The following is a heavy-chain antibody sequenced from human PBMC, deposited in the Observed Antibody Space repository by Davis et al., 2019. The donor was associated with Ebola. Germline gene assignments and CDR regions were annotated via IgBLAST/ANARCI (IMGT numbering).Heavy chain of an antibody. CDR1: GFTFSSYS. J-gene: IGHJ6*03. Sequence: GGSLRLSCAASGFTFSSYSMNWVRQAPGKGLEWVANIKQDGSEKYYVDSVKGRFTISRDNAKNSLYLQMNSLRVEDTAVYYCARGLPYDYTTSYNYLMELWGKGTTVTVSS. D-gene: IGHD4-11*01. CDR3: ARGLPYDYTTSYNYLMEL. V-gene: IGHV3-7*03. CDR2: IKQDGSEK.